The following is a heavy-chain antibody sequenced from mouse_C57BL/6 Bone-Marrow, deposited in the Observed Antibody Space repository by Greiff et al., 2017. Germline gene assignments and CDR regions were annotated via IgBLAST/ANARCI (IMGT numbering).Heavy chain of an antibody. D-gene: IGHD2-4*01. J-gene: IGHJ2*01. Sequence: QVQLKESGPELVKPGASVKLSCKASGYTFTSYDINWVKQRPGQGLEWIGWIYPRDGSTKYNEKFKGKATLTVDTSSSTAYMELHSLTSEDSAVLFCARPYDYDFDYWGQGTTLTVSS. CDR3: ARPYDYDFDY. V-gene: IGHV1-85*01. CDR1: GYTFTSYD. CDR2: IYPRDGST.